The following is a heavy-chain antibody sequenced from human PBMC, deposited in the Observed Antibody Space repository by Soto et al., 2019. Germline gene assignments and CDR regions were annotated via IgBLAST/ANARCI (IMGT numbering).Heavy chain of an antibody. V-gene: IGHV1-69*06. D-gene: IGHD2-2*01. CDR3: ARVFHDDIVVVPSTPFYYYYYGMDV. CDR1: GGTFSSYA. CDR2: IIPIFGTA. Sequence: GASVKVSCKASGGTFSSYAISWVRQAPGQGLEWMGGIIPIFGTANYAQKFQGRVTITADKSTSTAYMELSSLRSEDTAVYYCARVFHDDIVVVPSTPFYYYYYGMDVWGQGTTVTVSS. J-gene: IGHJ6*02.